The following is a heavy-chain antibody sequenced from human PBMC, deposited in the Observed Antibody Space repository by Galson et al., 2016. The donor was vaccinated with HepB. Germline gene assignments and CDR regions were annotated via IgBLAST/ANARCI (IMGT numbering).Heavy chain of an antibody. V-gene: IGHV3-23*01. CDR1: GFTFSSYA. Sequence: SLRLSCAASGFTFSSYAMTWVRQAPGKGLEWVSAISGSGGSTYYADSAKGRFTISRDNSKNTLSLQMNSLRAEDTAVYYCAKVPYYNYWYFDLWGRGTLVTVSS. CDR3: AKVPYYNYWYFDL. J-gene: IGHJ2*01. D-gene: IGHD3-22*01. CDR2: ISGSGGST.